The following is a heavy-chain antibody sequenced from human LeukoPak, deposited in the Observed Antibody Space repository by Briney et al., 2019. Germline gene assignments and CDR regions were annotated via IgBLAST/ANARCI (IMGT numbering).Heavy chain of an antibody. CDR3: ATIGYSYGRYYFAY. J-gene: IGHJ4*02. CDR1: GYTLTELS. Sequence: ASVRVSFKVSGYTLTELSMHWVRQAPGKGRERVGGFDPEDGETIYAQKFPRRVTMTEHTSTDTAYIELSSLRSEDTAVYYCATIGYSYGRYYFAYWGQGTLVTVSS. V-gene: IGHV1-24*01. D-gene: IGHD5-18*01. CDR2: FDPEDGET.